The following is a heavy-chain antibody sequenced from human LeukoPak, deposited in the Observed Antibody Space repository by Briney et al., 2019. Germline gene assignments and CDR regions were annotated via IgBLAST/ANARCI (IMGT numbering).Heavy chain of an antibody. CDR1: GGSISSGGYY. Sequence: SETLSLTCTVSGGSISSGGYYWSCIRQHPGKGLEWIGYIYYSGSTYYNPSLKSRVTISVDTSKNQFSLKLSSVTAAHTAVYYCAREYGSGQGFDYWGQGTLVTVSS. D-gene: IGHD3-10*01. V-gene: IGHV4-31*03. CDR2: IYYSGST. CDR3: AREYGSGQGFDY. J-gene: IGHJ4*02.